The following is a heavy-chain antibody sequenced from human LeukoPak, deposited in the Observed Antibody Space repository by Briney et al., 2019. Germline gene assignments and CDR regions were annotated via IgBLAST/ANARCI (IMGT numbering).Heavy chain of an antibody. CDR3: ATGSDFCYAS. V-gene: IGHV3-30*03. Sequence: TGTSLRLSCVASGFTFTRNCMHWVRQAPGKGLEWVAAIPHDGSNALYADSVKGRFTISRDDSKSTQYLQMNSLRIEDSAMYYCATGSDFCYASWGQGTLVTVSS. CDR2: IPHDGSNA. J-gene: IGHJ5*02. D-gene: IGHD3/OR15-3a*01. CDR1: GFTFTRNC.